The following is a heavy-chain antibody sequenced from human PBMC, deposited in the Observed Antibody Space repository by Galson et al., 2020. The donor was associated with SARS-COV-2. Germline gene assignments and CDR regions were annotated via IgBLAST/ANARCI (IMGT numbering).Heavy chain of an antibody. CDR2: ISYDGTNE. D-gene: IGHD4-17*01. CDR3: ARDLRATLTRAGVCYH. V-gene: IGHV3-30*03. J-gene: IGHJ5*02. Sequence: AVISYDGTNEYYVDSGKGRFTISRDNSRTTMYLQMNSLRGEDTAVYYCARDLRATLTRAGVCYHWGQGTLVTVSS.